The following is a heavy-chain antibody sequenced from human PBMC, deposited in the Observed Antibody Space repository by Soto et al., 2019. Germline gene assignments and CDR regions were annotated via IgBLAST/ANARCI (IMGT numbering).Heavy chain of an antibody. D-gene: IGHD3-3*01. CDR2: IKSGGTTA. V-gene: IGHV3-33*03. CDR1: GFTFRSYG. J-gene: IGHJ5*02. Sequence: QVKLVESGGGVVQPGRSRRLSCVTSGFTFRSYGMHWVRQSPGKGLEWVAVIKSGGTTADYIESVKGRFVISRDNSKKTVYLQMNNLRPEDTGIYYCAKPRSSLEWPPFDPWGQGTLVTVSS. CDR3: AKPRSSLEWPPFDP.